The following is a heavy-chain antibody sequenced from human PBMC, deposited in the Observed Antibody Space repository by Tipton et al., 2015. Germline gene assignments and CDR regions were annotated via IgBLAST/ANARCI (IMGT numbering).Heavy chain of an antibody. D-gene: IGHD5-12*01. V-gene: IGHV1-69*13. CDR2: IIPISGLS. J-gene: IGHJ5*02. CDR3: ATEETSGLS. Sequence: QSGAEVKKPGASVKVSCKASGYTFTSYDVSWVRQAPGQGLEWMAVIIPISGLSNYAQKFQGRVTVIADASTGTAYMELNSLRPDDSAVYYCATEETSGLSWGQGTLVTVSS. CDR1: GYTFTSYD.